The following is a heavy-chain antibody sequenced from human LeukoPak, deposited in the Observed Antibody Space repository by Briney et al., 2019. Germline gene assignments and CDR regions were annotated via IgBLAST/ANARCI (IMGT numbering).Heavy chain of an antibody. D-gene: IGHD6-13*01. CDR1: GFNFNGHE. J-gene: IGHJ5*02. CDR2: ISGSGSVI. V-gene: IGHV3-48*03. CDR3: AREVKTASGTWWFDA. Sequence: GGSLRLSCAASGFNFNGHEMNWVRQAPGQGLEWIAYISGSGSVIYCADSVKGRFTISRDNAKDSLFLQMNSLRAEDTAVYYCAREVKTASGTWWFDAWGQGTLVTVSS.